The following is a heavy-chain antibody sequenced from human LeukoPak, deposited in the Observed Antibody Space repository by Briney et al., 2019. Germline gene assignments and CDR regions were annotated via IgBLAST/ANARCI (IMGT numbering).Heavy chain of an antibody. J-gene: IGHJ5*02. Sequence: SETLSLTCTVSGGSISSYYWSWIRQPPGKGLEWIGEINHSGSTNYNPSLKSRVTISVDTSKNQFSLKLSSVTAADTAVYYRARGKGLREMHTLRTAAGTRCWFDPWGQGTLVTVSS. V-gene: IGHV4-34*01. D-gene: IGHD6-13*01. CDR2: INHSGST. CDR3: ARGKGLREMHTLRTAAGTRCWFDP. CDR1: GGSISSYY.